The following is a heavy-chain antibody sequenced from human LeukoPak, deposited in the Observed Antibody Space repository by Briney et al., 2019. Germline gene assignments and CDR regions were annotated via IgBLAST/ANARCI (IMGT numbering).Heavy chain of an antibody. Sequence: SETLSLTCTVPGGSISSDYWSWIRQLPGKGLEWIGYIYYSGSTNYNPSLKSRVTISVDTSKNQFSLKLSSVTAADTAVYYCARVRFGAYFDYWGQGTLVTVSS. D-gene: IGHD3-10*01. J-gene: IGHJ4*02. V-gene: IGHV4-59*01. CDR1: GGSISSDY. CDR3: ARVRFGAYFDY. CDR2: IYYSGST.